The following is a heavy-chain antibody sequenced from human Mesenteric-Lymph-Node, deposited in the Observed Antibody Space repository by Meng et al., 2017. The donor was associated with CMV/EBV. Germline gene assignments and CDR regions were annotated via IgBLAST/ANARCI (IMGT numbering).Heavy chain of an antibody. CDR1: GFTFSDYS. CDR3: ARGLGSYDFWSGYSYYYGLDV. CDR2: ISSTNYM. J-gene: IGHJ6*02. V-gene: IGHV3-21*01. D-gene: IGHD3-3*01. Sequence: GGSLRLSCAASGFTFSDYSMNWVRQAPGKGLEWVSSISSTNYMYYLDSVNGRFTISRDNAENSMYLQMNSLRVEDTAVYFCARGLGSYDFWSGYSYYYGLDVWGRGTTVTVSS.